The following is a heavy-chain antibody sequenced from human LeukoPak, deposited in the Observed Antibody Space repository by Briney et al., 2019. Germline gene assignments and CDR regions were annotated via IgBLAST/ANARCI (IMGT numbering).Heavy chain of an antibody. J-gene: IGHJ4*02. D-gene: IGHD6-19*01. CDR3: ARHRSGWYRD. V-gene: IGHV4-59*08. Sequence: PSETLSLTCSVSGYSITNYCWTWIRQPPGNGLEWIGEINHSGSTNYNPSLKSRVTISVDTSKNQFSLKLSSVTAADTAVYYCARHRSGWYRDWGQGTLVTVSS. CDR1: GYSITNYC. CDR2: INHSGST.